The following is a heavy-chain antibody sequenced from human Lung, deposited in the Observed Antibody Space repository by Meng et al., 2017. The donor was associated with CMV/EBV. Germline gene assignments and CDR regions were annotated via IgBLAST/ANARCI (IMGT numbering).Heavy chain of an antibody. V-gene: IGHV4-59*01. CDR2: TYYSGST. CDR3: ASVTGSSDSSGYYYYYGMAV. D-gene: IGHD3-22*01. CDR1: GGSISSYY. J-gene: IGHJ6*02. Sequence: SXTLSLTCTVSGGSISSYYWSWIRQPPGKGLEWIGYTYYSGSTNYNPSLKSRVTISVDTSKNQFSLKLSSVTAADTAVYYCASVTGSSDSSGYYYYYGMAVWGQWTXVTVSS.